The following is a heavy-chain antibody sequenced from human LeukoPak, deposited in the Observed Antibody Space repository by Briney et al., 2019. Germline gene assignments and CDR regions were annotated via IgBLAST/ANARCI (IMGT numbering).Heavy chain of an antibody. D-gene: IGHD5-18*01. J-gene: IGHJ4*02. V-gene: IGHV3-7*05. Sequence: GGSLRLSCAASGFTFSTYWMSWVRQAPGKGLEWVANIKQDGSAKFYVDSVKGRFTISRDNAKNSLYLQMNSLRAEDTAVYYCARVKSDTAVDAYWGQGTLVTVSS. CDR1: GFTFSTYW. CDR3: ARVKSDTAVDAY. CDR2: IKQDGSAK.